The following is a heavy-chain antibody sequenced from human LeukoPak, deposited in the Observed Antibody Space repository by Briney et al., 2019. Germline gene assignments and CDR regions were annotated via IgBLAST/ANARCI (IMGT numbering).Heavy chain of an antibody. CDR1: GYTFTGYY. CDR3: ARGYDSSGYYYGDY. V-gene: IGHV1-2*02. Sequence: ASVKASCKASGYTFTGYYMHWVRQAPGQGLEWMGWINPNSGGTNYAQKFQGRVTMTRDTSISTAYMELSRLRSDDTAVYYCARGYDSSGYYYGDYWGQGTLVTVSS. CDR2: INPNSGGT. J-gene: IGHJ4*02. D-gene: IGHD3-22*01.